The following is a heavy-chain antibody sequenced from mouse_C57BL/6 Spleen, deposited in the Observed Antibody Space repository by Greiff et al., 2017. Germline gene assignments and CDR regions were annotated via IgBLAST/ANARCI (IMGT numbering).Heavy chain of an antibody. CDR1: GYTFTSYG. D-gene: IGHD2-1*01. CDR3: ARQEDYGNYVPYAMDY. J-gene: IGHJ4*01. V-gene: IGHV1-81*01. Sequence: VQLQQSRAELARPGASVKLSCKASGYTFTSYGISWVKQRTGQGLEWIGEIYPRSGNTYYNEKFKGKATLTADKSSSTAYMELRSLTSEDSAVYFCARQEDYGNYVPYAMDYWGQGTSVTVSS. CDR2: IYPRSGNT.